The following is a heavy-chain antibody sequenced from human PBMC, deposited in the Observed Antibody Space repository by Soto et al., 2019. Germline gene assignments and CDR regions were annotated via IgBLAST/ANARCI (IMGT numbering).Heavy chain of an antibody. J-gene: IGHJ6*02. Sequence: ASVKVSCKASGYTFITYGVSWVRQAPGQGLEWMGWISAYNGDTKYAQKFQGRVTMTIDTSTTTAYMELRSLTSDDRAVYYCAKNGQPPYYYYGMDVWGQGTTVTVS. CDR1: GYTFITYG. D-gene: IGHD2-8*01. CDR2: ISAYNGDT. CDR3: AKNGQPPYYYYGMDV. V-gene: IGHV1-18*01.